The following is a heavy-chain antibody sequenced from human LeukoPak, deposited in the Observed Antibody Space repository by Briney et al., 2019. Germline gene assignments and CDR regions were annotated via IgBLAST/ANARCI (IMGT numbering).Heavy chain of an antibody. CDR1: GGSISRGSYY. D-gene: IGHD1-26*01. J-gene: IGHJ5*02. CDR3: ARSDGWDWFDP. V-gene: IGHV4-61*02. Sequence: PSQTLSLTCTVSGGSISRGSYYWSWLRQPAGKGLEWIGRIYTSACSNYNHSLKSRVTISVDTSKNQSSLKLSSVTAADTAVYYCARSDGWDWFDPWGQGTLVTVSS. CDR2: IYTSACS.